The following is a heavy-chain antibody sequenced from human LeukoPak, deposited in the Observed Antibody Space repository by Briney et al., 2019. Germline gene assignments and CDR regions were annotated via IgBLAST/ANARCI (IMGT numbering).Heavy chain of an antibody. D-gene: IGHD6-13*01. V-gene: IGHV4-59*08. CDR2: INYSETT. Sequence: NASETLSLTCTASSGSINTYFWTWIRQPPGRGLEWIGIINYSETTRYNPSLKSRVTLSVDTSKNLFSLKLDSVTAADTAVYFCARALRSQGAAAGTGYLDSWGQGALVTVSS. CDR1: SGSINTYF. J-gene: IGHJ4*02. CDR3: ARALRSQGAAAGTGYLDS.